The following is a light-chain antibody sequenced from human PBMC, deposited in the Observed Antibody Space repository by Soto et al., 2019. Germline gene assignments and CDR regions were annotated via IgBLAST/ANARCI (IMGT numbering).Light chain of an antibody. CDR1: QSISDC. V-gene: IGKV1-5*03. CDR2: KTS. J-gene: IGKJ1*01. CDR3: QQYDSFST. Sequence: DIQMTQSPSTLSASVGDRVTITCRASQSISDCLAWYQQKPGKAPKLLIYKTSSLESGVPSRFSGSGSGTEFTLTISSLQPDDIATYYGQQYDSFSTFGLGTKVESK.